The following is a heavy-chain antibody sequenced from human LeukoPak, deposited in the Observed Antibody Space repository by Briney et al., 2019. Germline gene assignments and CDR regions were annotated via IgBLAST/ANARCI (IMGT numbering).Heavy chain of an antibody. J-gene: IGHJ5*02. CDR3: ARVLEWEXXGGWFDP. CDR2: ISAYNGNT. V-gene: IGHV1-18*01. D-gene: IGHD1-26*01. CDR1: GYTFTSYG. Sequence: AASVKVSCKASGYTFTSYGISWVRQAPGQGLEWMGWISAYNGNTNYAQKLQGRVTMTTDTSTSTAYMELRSLRSDDTAVYYCARVLEWEXXGGWFDPWGQGTLVTVS.